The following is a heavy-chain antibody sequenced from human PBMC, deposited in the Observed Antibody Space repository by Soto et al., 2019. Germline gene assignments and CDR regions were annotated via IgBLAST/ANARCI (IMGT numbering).Heavy chain of an antibody. J-gene: IGHJ3*02. Sequence: SQTLSLTCAISGDSVSSNSAAWNWIRQSPSRGLEWLGRTYYRSKWYNDYAVSVKSRITINPDTSKNQFSLQLNSVTPEDTAVYYCARFQQATVAGTPHAFDIWGQGTMVTVSS. CDR1: GDSVSSNSAA. CDR2: TYYRSKWYN. CDR3: ARFQQATVAGTPHAFDI. V-gene: IGHV6-1*01. D-gene: IGHD6-19*01.